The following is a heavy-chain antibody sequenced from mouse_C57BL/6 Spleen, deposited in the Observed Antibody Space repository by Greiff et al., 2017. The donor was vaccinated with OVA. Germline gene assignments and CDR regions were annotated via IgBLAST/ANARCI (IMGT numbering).Heavy chain of an antibody. Sequence: QVTLKECGPGILQSSQTLSLTCSFSGFSLSTSGMGVSWIRQPSGKGLEWLAHIYWDDDKRYNPSLKSRLTISKDTSRNQVFLKITSVDTADTATYYCARSPYDGYPFAYWGQGTLVTVSA. D-gene: IGHD2-3*01. V-gene: IGHV8-12*01. CDR2: IYWDDDK. CDR1: GFSLSTSGMG. CDR3: ARSPYDGYPFAY. J-gene: IGHJ3*01.